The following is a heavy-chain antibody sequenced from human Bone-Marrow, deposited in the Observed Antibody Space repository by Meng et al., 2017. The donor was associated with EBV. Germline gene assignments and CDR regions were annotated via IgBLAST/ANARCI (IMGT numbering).Heavy chain of an antibody. Sequence: QGQLVQSGDEGKKPGASVMVSCKASGYTFTGYYMHWVRQAPGQGLEWMGRINPNSGGTNYAQKFQGRVTMTRDTSISTAYMELSRLRSDDTAVYYCARDLVVGATSFHYWGQGTLVTVSS. CDR3: ARDLVVGATSFHY. J-gene: IGHJ4*02. D-gene: IGHD1-26*01. CDR1: GYTFTGYY. V-gene: IGHV1-2*06. CDR2: INPNSGGT.